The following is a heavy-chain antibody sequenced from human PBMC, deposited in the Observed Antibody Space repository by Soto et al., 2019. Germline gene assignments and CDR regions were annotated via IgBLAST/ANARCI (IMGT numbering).Heavy chain of an antibody. CDR2: IYYSGST. J-gene: IGHJ6*02. CDR3: PRASIAAAGSDYYYGMDV. D-gene: IGHD6-13*01. CDR1: GGAVSGYY. V-gene: IGHV4-59*02. Sequence: SETLSLTCTVSGGAVSGYYWSWFRQPPGRGLECIGYIYYSGSTNYNPSLKSRVTISVDTSNNQFSLKLSSVTAADTAVYYCPRASIAAAGSDYYYGMDVWGQGTTVT.